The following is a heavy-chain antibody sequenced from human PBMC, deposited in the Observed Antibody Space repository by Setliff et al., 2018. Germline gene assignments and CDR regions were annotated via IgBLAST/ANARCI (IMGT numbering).Heavy chain of an antibody. CDR3: ARFAKCGGHCWNDY. J-gene: IGHJ4*02. D-gene: IGHD2-21*02. Sequence: PGGSLRLSCAASGFTFSTYDMSWVRQAPGKGLEWVSAISASGDTTYYADSVRGRFTISRDNSKSTLYLQMNSLRPEDTAVYYCARFAKCGGHCWNDYWGQGTRVTVSS. CDR2: ISASGDTT. V-gene: IGHV3-23*01. CDR1: GFTFSTYD.